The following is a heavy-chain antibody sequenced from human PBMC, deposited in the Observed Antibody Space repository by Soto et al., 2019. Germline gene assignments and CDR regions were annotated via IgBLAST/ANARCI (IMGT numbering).Heavy chain of an antibody. CDR3: ARGLFFDY. CDR1: GFTFSNYW. J-gene: IGHJ4*02. V-gene: IGHV3-74*01. Sequence: EVQLVESGGGLVQPGGSLRLSCATSGFTFSNYWMHWVRQAPGKGPVWVSRINEDESNTNYADSVKGRCTSSRDNAKNTLYLQMNRLRADDTAGYYCARGLFFDYWGQGTRVTVSS. CDR2: INEDESNT.